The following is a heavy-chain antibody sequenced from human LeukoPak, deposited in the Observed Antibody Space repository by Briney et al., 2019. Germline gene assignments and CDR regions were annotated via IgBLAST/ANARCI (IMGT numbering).Heavy chain of an antibody. CDR2: ISSSSSYI. Sequence: GGSLRLSCAVSGFTFSSYSMSWVRQAPGKGLEWVSSISSSSSYIYSADSVKGRFTISRDNAKTSLFLQMNSLRAEDTAVYYCARGNTIIGMVHFDHWGQGTLVTVSS. J-gene: IGHJ4*02. CDR3: ARGNTIIGMVHFDH. CDR1: GFTFSSYS. V-gene: IGHV3-21*01. D-gene: IGHD3-9*01.